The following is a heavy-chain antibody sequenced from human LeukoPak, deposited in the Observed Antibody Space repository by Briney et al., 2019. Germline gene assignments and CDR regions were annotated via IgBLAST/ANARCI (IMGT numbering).Heavy chain of an antibody. J-gene: IGHJ4*02. CDR2: IKQDGSEK. Sequence: GGSLRLSCAASGSTFSSYWMSWVRQAPGKGLEWVANIKQDGSEKYYVDSVKGRFTISRDNAKNSLYLQMNSLRAGDTAVYYCARHILYGRYFDWHLDYWGQGTLVTVSS. D-gene: IGHD3-9*01. CDR3: ARHILYGRYFDWHLDY. CDR1: GSTFSSYW. V-gene: IGHV3-7*01.